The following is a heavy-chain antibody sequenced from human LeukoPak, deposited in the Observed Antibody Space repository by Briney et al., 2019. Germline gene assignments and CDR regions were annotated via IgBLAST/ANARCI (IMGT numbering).Heavy chain of an antibody. Sequence: SETLSLTCTVSGGSISSSGYYWSWIRQHPGTGLEWIGYIYYSGSTYYNPSLKSRVTISVDTSKNQFSLKLSSVTAADTAVYYCARTLVTAPYYFDYWGQGTLVTVSS. CDR1: GGSISSSGYY. CDR2: IYYSGST. D-gene: IGHD2-21*02. CDR3: ARTLVTAPYYFDY. V-gene: IGHV4-31*03. J-gene: IGHJ4*02.